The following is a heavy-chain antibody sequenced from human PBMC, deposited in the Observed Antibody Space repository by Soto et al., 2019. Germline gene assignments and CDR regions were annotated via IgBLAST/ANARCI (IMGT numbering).Heavy chain of an antibody. CDR3: ARTRSAWSDFHYYSLDV. Sequence: GGSLRLSCEASGFTLNSYGMHWVRQGPGNGLEWVAFISYDSTKTYYADSVKGRFTISRDNSNSALYVQMNSLTGEDTAVYYCARTRSAWSDFHYYSLDVWGQGTTVTVSS. CDR1: GFTLNSYG. D-gene: IGHD1-26*01. CDR2: ISYDSTKT. J-gene: IGHJ6*02. V-gene: IGHV3-30*03.